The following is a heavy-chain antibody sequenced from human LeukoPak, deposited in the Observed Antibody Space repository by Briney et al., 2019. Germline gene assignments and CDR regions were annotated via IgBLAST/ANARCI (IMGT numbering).Heavy chain of an antibody. D-gene: IGHD2-2*03. V-gene: IGHV4-39*01. J-gene: IGHJ4*02. Sequence: KPSETLSPTCAVSGDSISSACSFWGWIRQPPGKGLEWIGRIYYTGSTFYNPSLKSRVAISVDTSKNQFSLRLSSVTAADTAVYYCARHGSTDYFDYWGQGTLVTVSS. CDR1: GDSISSACSF. CDR2: IYYTGST. CDR3: ARHGSTDYFDY.